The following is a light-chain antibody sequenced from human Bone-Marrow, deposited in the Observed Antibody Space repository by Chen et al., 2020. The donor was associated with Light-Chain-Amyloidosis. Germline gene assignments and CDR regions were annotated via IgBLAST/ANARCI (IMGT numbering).Light chain of an antibody. CDR3: QQYCTSPLT. V-gene: IGKV3-20*01. J-gene: IGKJ4*01. CDR1: QTISSNY. CDR2: GSS. Sequence: EIVLTQSPGTLSLSPGEGANLSCRASQTISSNYLTWYQQKFGQAPRLLIYGSSSRATGIPDRFTGSGSETDFTLTINRLEPEDFAMYYCQQYCTSPLTFGGGTKVSIK.